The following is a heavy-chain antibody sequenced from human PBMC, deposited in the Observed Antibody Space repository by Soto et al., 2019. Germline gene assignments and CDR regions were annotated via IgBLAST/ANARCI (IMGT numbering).Heavy chain of an antibody. CDR1: SGSIGSGDW. CDR3: ARVYGFGETQGYFDY. D-gene: IGHD3-10*01. V-gene: IGHV4-4*02. CDR2: IYHSGST. J-gene: IGHJ4*02. Sequence: QVQLQESGPGLVKPSGTLSLTCAVSSGSIGSGDWWSWVRQPPGKGLEWIGDIYHSGSTNYNPSLESRVTISVDKSKNQFSLKLRSVTAADTAVYYCARVYGFGETQGYFDYWGQGTLVTVSS.